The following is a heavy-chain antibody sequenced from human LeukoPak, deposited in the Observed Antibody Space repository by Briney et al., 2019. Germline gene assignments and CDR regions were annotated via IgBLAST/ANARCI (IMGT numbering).Heavy chain of an antibody. D-gene: IGHD3-10*01. J-gene: IGHJ4*02. CDR2: ISGSGGST. Sequence: GGSLGLSCAASGFTFSSYAMSWVRQAPGKGLEWVSAISGSGGSTYYADSVKGRFTISRDNSKNTLYLQMNSLRAEDTAVYYCSRGGNQYYFDYWGQGTLVTVSS. CDR1: GFTFSSYA. V-gene: IGHV3-23*01. CDR3: SRGGNQYYFDY.